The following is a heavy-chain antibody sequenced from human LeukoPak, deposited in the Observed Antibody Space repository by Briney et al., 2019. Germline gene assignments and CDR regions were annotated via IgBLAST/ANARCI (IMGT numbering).Heavy chain of an antibody. CDR1: GGSFSGYY. Sequence: PSETLSLTCAVYGGSFSGYYWSWIRQPPGKGLEGIGEINHSGSTNYNPSLKSRVIISQDTSKNQFSLKLSSVTAADTAVYYCASYGGHSVLDYWGQGTLVTVSS. D-gene: IGHD4-23*01. J-gene: IGHJ4*02. CDR2: INHSGST. CDR3: ASYGGHSVLDY. V-gene: IGHV4-34*01.